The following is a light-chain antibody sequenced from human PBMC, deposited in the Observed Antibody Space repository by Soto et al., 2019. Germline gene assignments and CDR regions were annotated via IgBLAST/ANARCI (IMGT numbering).Light chain of an antibody. Sequence: QSVLTQPASVSGSPGQSITISCTGTSSDVGGYNYVSWYQQHPGKAPKLMIYEVSNRPYGVSNRFSGSKSGNTASLTISGLQAEDEADYYCRSYTSSSTPVVFGGGTKLTVL. CDR3: RSYTSSSTPVV. CDR2: EVS. CDR1: SSDVGGYNY. J-gene: IGLJ2*01. V-gene: IGLV2-14*01.